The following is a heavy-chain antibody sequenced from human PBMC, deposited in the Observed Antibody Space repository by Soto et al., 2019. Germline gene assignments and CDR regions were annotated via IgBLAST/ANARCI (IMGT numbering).Heavy chain of an antibody. J-gene: IGHJ4*02. D-gene: IGHD2-15*01. Sequence: EVQLVESGGGLVKPGGSLRLSCAASGFTFNNGWMSWVRQAPGKGPEWIGRIKSRIAGGTTDYSAPVQGRFTISRDDSKDTLYLQMNSLKTEDTAVYYCTTDSTQTFCDGGPCYSLQTKIHDSWGQGTLVTVSS. V-gene: IGHV3-15*01. CDR1: GFTFNNGW. CDR3: TTDSTQTFCDGGPCYSLQTKIHDS. CDR2: IKSRIAGGTT.